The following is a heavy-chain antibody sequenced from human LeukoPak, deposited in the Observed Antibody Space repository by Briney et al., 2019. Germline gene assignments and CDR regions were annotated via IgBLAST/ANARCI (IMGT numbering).Heavy chain of an antibody. Sequence: GGSLRLSCAASGFTFSSYSMNWVRQAPGKGLEWVSSISSSSSYIYYADSVKGRFTITRDNAKNSLYLQMNSLRAEDTAVYYCARDFIIPRTFDYWGQGTLVTVSS. CDR1: GFTFSSYS. J-gene: IGHJ4*02. V-gene: IGHV3-21*01. CDR2: ISSSSSYI. D-gene: IGHD3-3*01. CDR3: ARDFIIPRTFDY.